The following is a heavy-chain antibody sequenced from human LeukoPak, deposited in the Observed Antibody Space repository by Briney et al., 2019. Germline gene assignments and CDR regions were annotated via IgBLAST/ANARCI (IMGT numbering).Heavy chain of an antibody. Sequence: ASVKVSCKASGYTFTSYGISWVRQAPGQGLEWMGWISAYNGNTNYAQKLQGRVTMTTDTSTSTAYMELRSLRSDDTAVYYCARGGPYYYDSSGYTGNWFDPWGQGTLVTVSS. CDR3: ARGGPYYYDSSGYTGNWFDP. V-gene: IGHV1-18*01. J-gene: IGHJ5*02. D-gene: IGHD3-22*01. CDR2: ISAYNGNT. CDR1: GYTFTSYG.